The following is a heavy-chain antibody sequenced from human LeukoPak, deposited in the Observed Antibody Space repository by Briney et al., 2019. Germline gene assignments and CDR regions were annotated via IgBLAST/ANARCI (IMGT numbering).Heavy chain of an antibody. CDR1: GYSFTSYW. CDR2: IYPGDSDT. J-gene: IGHJ6*03. CDR3: ARLGESEDYYMDV. Sequence: PGESLKISCKGSGYSFTSYWIGWVRQMPGKGLEWMGIIYPGDSDTRYSPSFQGQVTISADKSISTAYLQWSSLKASDTAMCYCARLGESEDYYMDVWGKGTTVTVSS. V-gene: IGHV5-51*01. D-gene: IGHD3-16*01.